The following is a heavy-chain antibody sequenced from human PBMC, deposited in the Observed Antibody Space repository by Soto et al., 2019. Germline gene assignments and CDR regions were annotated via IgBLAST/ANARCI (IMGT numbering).Heavy chain of an antibody. D-gene: IGHD6-13*01. CDR2: SHQSGNT. J-gene: IGHJ4*02. CDR3: ATRDSSRFY. CDR1: GVSISIHDW. V-gene: IGHV4-4*02. Sequence: QVQLQESGPGLVKPSGTLSLTCAVSGVSISIHDWWTWVRQPPGKGLEWIGESHQSGNTNYNSSLESRVTISVDKSKNQFSLQLTSVSVADTAVYYCATRDSSRFYWGQGTLVTVSS.